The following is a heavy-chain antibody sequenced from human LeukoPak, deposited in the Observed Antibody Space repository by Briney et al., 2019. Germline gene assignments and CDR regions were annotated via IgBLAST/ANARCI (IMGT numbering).Heavy chain of an antibody. Sequence: SETLSLTCAVYGGSFSGYYWSWIRQPPGKGLEWIGEINHSGSTNYNPSLKSRVTTSVDTSKNQFSLKLSSVTAADTAVYYCARGATYYDFWSGYYEDNWFDPWGQGTLVTVSS. CDR2: INHSGST. D-gene: IGHD3-3*01. CDR3: ARGATYYDFWSGYYEDNWFDP. J-gene: IGHJ5*02. CDR1: GGSFSGYY. V-gene: IGHV4-34*01.